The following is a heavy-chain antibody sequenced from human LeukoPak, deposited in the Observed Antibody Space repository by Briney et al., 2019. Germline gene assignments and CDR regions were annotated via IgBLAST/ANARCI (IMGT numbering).Heavy chain of an antibody. CDR3: AALWVATGGVDP. J-gene: IGHJ5*02. D-gene: IGHD5-12*01. Sequence: GSLRLSCAVSGFTFSRYEMHWVRQAPGKGLEWISYISPSGNTVYYADSVKGRFTISRDNAKNSLYLQMNSLRAEDTAVYYCAALWVATGGVDPWGQGTLVSVSS. V-gene: IGHV3-48*03. CDR2: ISPSGNTV. CDR1: GFTFSRYE.